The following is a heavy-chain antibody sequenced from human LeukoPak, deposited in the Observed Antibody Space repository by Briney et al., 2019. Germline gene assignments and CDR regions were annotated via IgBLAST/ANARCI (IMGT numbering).Heavy chain of an antibody. J-gene: IGHJ5*02. CDR2: MNPNSGNT. CDR3: ARGRPFVTRWFDP. CDR1: GYTFTSYD. V-gene: IGHV1-8*01. D-gene: IGHD5-18*01. Sequence: GASVKVSCKASGYTFTSYDINWVRQATGQGREWMGWMNPNSGNTGYAQKFQGRVTMTRNTSISTAYMELSSLRSGDTAVYYCARGRPFVTRWFDPWGQGTLVTVSS.